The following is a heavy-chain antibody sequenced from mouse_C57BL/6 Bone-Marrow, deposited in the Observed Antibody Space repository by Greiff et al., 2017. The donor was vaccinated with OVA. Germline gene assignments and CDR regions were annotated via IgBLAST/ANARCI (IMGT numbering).Heavy chain of an antibody. CDR1: GYTFTDYN. Sequence: EVQLQQSGPELAKPGASVKIPCKASGYTFTDYNMDWVKKSHGKSLEWIGDINSNNGGTIYNQKFKGKAKLTVEKSSSTAYRELRSLTSEDTAVYYCARGGYYDYDGGAWFAYWGQGTLVTVSA. CDR3: ARGGYYDYDGGAWFAY. CDR2: INSNNGGT. V-gene: IGHV1-18*01. D-gene: IGHD2-4*01. J-gene: IGHJ3*01.